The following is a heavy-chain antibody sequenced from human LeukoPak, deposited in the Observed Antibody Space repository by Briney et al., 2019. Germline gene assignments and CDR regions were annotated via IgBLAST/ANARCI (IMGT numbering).Heavy chain of an antibody. V-gene: IGHV3-30-3*01. Sequence: GGSLRLSCAASGFTFSSYAMHWVRQAPGKGLGWVAVISYDGSNKYYADSVKGRFTTSRDNSKNTLYLQMNSLRAEDTAVYYCARPLSQDYDILTGEARALDYWGQGTLVTVSS. CDR2: ISYDGSNK. CDR3: ARPLSQDYDILTGEARALDY. CDR1: GFTFSSYA. D-gene: IGHD3-9*01. J-gene: IGHJ4*02.